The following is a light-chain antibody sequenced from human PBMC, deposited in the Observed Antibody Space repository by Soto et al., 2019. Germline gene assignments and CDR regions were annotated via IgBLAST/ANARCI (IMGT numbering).Light chain of an antibody. J-gene: IGKJ1*01. CDR1: QSVSSSY. CDR3: QQYGSSPWT. V-gene: IGKV3-20*01. Sequence: EIVLTQSPGTLSLSPGERATLSCRASQSVSSSYIAWYQQKPGQAPRLLIYVASSRATGIPVRFSGSGSGTDFTLTISRLEPEDVAVYYCQQYGSSPWTFGQGTKVEIK. CDR2: VAS.